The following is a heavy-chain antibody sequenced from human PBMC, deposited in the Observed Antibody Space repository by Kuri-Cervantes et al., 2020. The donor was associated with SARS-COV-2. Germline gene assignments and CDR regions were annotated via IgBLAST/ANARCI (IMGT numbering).Heavy chain of an antibody. CDR2: ISYDGSNK. Sequence: GSLRLSCAASGFTFSSYAMHWVRQAPGKGLEWVAVISYDGSNKYYADSVKGRFTISRDNSKNTLYLQMNSLRAEDTAVYYCARCIAAAGTYYYGMDVWGQGTTVTVSS. J-gene: IGHJ6*02. CDR3: ARCIAAAGTYYYGMDV. CDR1: GFTFSSYA. D-gene: IGHD6-13*01. V-gene: IGHV3-30-3*01.